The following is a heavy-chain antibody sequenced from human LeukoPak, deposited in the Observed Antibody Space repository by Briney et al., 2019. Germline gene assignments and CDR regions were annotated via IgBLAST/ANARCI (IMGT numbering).Heavy chain of an antibody. CDR2: ITPISDTA. CDR3: AWGVVGHNFGQRYDLDY. Sequence: SVKVSCKSSGGTFSSNAISWVRQAPGQGLEWVGGITPISDTANYAQKFQGRVTITADESTSTAYVELSSLRSEDTAVYYCAWGVVGHNFGQRYDLDYWDQGTLVIVSS. J-gene: IGHJ4*02. D-gene: IGHD3-3*01. V-gene: IGHV1-69*13. CDR1: GGTFSSNA.